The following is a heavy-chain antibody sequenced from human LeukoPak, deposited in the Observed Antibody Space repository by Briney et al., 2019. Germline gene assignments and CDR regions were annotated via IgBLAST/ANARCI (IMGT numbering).Heavy chain of an antibody. Sequence: PSQTLSLTCTVSGGSISSGDYYWSWIRQPPGKGLEWIGYIYYSGSTYYNPSLKSRVTISVDTSKNQFPLKLSSVTAADTAVYYCAKASVDTAMVYYWGQGTLVTVSS. CDR1: GGSISSGDYY. CDR3: AKASVDTAMVYY. J-gene: IGHJ4*02. D-gene: IGHD5-18*01. CDR2: IYYSGST. V-gene: IGHV4-30-4*01.